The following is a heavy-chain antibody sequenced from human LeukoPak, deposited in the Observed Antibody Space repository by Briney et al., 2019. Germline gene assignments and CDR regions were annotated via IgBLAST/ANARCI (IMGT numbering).Heavy chain of an antibody. CDR1: GFTFSRSD. CDR2: ISGSGSST. Sequence: AGGSLRLSCAASGFTFSRSDMIWVRQAPGKGLQWVSGISGSGSSTYCADSVKGRFTRGKAKNTLYLQMNSLRAEDTAVFDCVDDRYFCRSTSCHCGSNYFDYWGQGTLVTVSS. CDR3: VDDRYFCRSTSCHCGSNYFDY. D-gene: IGHD2-2*01. J-gene: IGHJ4*02. V-gene: IGHV3-23*01.